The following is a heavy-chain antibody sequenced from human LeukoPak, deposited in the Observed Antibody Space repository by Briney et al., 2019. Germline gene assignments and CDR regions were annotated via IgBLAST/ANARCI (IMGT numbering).Heavy chain of an antibody. CDR1: GGTFSSYA. D-gene: IGHD1-1*01. CDR2: IIPIFGTA. CDR3: ARGFFKNGFDY. J-gene: IGHJ4*02. Sequence: SVKVSCKASGGTFSSYAISWVRQASGQGLEWMGGIIPIFGTANYAQKFQGRVTMTTDTSTSTAYMELRSLRSDDTAVYYCARGFFKNGFDYWGQGTLVTVSS. V-gene: IGHV1-69*05.